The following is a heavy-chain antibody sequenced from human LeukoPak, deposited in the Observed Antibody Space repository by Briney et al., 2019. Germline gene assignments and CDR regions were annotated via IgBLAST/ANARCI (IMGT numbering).Heavy chain of an antibody. CDR3: ARERSLEIAVAGTIFDY. Sequence: GGSVRLSCAASGFTVSSNYMSWVRQAPGKGLEWVSVIYSGGSTYYAESVKGRFTISRDNSKNTLYLQMKSLRAEDTALYYCARERSLEIAVAGTIFDYWGQGTLVTVSS. CDR2: IYSGGST. J-gene: IGHJ4*02. D-gene: IGHD6-19*01. CDR1: GFTVSSNY. V-gene: IGHV3-66*01.